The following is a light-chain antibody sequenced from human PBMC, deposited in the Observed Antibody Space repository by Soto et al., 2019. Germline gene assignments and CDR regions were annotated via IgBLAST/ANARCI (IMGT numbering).Light chain of an antibody. CDR2: DAS. V-gene: IGKV3D-20*01. Sequence: LSPGERATLSCRASQSVSSSYLAWYQQKPGLAHRLLIYDASSRASGIPERFSGSGSGTGFSLTISSLEPEDSAVYYCKQYGSSPITVGQGTRLEIK. CDR3: KQYGSSPIT. CDR1: QSVSSSY. J-gene: IGKJ5*01.